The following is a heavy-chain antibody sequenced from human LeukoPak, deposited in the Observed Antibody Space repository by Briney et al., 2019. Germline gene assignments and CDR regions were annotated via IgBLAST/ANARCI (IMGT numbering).Heavy chain of an antibody. CDR1: GGSFSGYY. J-gene: IGHJ4*02. D-gene: IGHD6-19*01. CDR3: ARGLGIAVAY. CDR2: INHSGST. V-gene: IGHV4-34*01. Sequence: SETLSLTCAVYGGSFSGYYWSWIRQPPGEGLEWIGEINHSGSTNYNPSLKSRVTISVDTSKNQFSLKLSSVTAADTAVYYCARGLGIAVAYWGQGTLVTVSS.